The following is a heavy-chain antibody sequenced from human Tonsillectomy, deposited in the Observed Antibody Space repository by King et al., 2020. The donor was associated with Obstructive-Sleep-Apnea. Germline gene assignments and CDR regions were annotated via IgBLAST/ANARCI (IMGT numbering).Heavy chain of an antibody. J-gene: IGHJ6*02. CDR1: GGSISSGGNY. CDR2: IHYSGST. Sequence: VQLQESGPGLVKPSQTLSLTCTVSGGSISSGGNYWSWIRQHPARGLEWIGYIHYSGSTYYNPSLKSRVAISVDTSKNQFSLKLSSVTAADTAVYYCAGDSFGELYSYGMDVWGQGTTVTVSS. D-gene: IGHD3-10*01. V-gene: IGHV4-31*03. CDR3: AGDSFGELYSYGMDV.